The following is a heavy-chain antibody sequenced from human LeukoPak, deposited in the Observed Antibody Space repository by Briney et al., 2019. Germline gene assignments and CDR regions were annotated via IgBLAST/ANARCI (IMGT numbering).Heavy chain of an antibody. Sequence: GGSLRLSCAASGFPFSSYSMTWVRQAPGKGLEWVANIKPDGTTKFYVDSVKGRFTISRDNAKNSLYLQINSLRAEDTAVYYCARSSYSSSSSVWGQGTMVTVSP. CDR3: ARSSYSSSSSV. CDR2: IKPDGTTK. V-gene: IGHV3-7*03. D-gene: IGHD6-6*01. J-gene: IGHJ3*01. CDR1: GFPFSSYS.